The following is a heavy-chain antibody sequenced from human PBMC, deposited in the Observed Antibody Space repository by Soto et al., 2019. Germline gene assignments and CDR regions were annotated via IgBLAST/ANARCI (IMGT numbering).Heavy chain of an antibody. CDR1: GFTFSNYG. Sequence: GGSLRLSCAASGFTFSNYGMHWVRQAPGKGLEWVAIISYDGRNKYYSDSVKGRFTISRDNSKNTLYLQMNSLRAEDTAVYYCAKDSHYCSGDSCYTGAEYCQHWGQGTLVTVSS. V-gene: IGHV3-30*18. CDR2: ISYDGRNK. CDR3: AKDSHYCSGDSCYTGAEYCQH. J-gene: IGHJ1*01. D-gene: IGHD2-15*01.